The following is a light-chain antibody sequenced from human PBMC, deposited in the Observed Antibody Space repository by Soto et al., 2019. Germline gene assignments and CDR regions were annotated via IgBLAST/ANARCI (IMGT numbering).Light chain of an antibody. CDR3: QHRSNWLA. V-gene: IGKV3D-20*02. Sequence: EIVLTQSACTLSPSAGERATLSWRASQSVSNNYLAWYQQKPGQAPRLLIYGASTRATGIPARFSGSASGTEFTLTISSLKSEDFAVYYCQHRSNWLAFGGGTKVDIK. CDR1: QSVSNNY. J-gene: IGKJ4*01. CDR2: GAS.